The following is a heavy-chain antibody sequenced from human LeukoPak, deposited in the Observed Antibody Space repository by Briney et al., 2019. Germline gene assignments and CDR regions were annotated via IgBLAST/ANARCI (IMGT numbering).Heavy chain of an antibody. D-gene: IGHD3-22*01. V-gene: IGHV3-23*01. CDR1: GFTFSSYA. Sequence: GGSLRLSCAGSGFTFSSYAMSWVRQAPGKGLEWVSGISSGGGSTYYADSVKGRFTISRDNSKNTLDLEMNSLRAEDTAVYYCAKDRDSSGYYYDWGQGTLVTVSS. J-gene: IGHJ4*02. CDR3: AKDRDSSGYYYD. CDR2: ISSGGGST.